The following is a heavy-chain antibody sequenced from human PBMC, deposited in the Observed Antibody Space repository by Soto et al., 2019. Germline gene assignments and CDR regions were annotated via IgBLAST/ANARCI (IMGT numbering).Heavy chain of an antibody. V-gene: IGHV3-30-3*01. CDR2: ISYDNGSNK. D-gene: IGHD3-22*01. CDR3: ARDARGSGYYNY. J-gene: IGHJ4*02. CDR1: GFTFSSYT. Sequence: QVQLVGSGGGVVQPGRSLRLSCAASGFTFSSYTMHWVRQAPGKGLEWVAVISYDNGSNKYYVDSVKGRFTISRDNSMNTLYLQMDSLRPEDTAVYYCARDARGSGYYNYWGQGTLVTVSS.